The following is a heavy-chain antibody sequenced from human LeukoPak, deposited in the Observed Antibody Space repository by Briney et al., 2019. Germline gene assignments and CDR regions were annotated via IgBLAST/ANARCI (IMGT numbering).Heavy chain of an antibody. CDR1: GFTVSSNY. Sequence: GGSLRLSCAASGFTVSSNYMSWVRQAPGKGLEWASVIYSGGSTYYADSVKGRFTISRDNSKNTLYLQMNSLRAEDTAVYYCARDVYDSSGYYSGYWGQGTLVTVSS. V-gene: IGHV3-53*01. CDR3: ARDVYDSSGYYSGY. CDR2: IYSGGST. J-gene: IGHJ4*02. D-gene: IGHD3-22*01.